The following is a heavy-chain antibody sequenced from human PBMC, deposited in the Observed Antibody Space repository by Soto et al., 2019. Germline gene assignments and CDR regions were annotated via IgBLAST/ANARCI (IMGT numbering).Heavy chain of an antibody. J-gene: IGHJ3*01. D-gene: IGHD3-10*01. V-gene: IGHV3-48*03. CDR2: IGGSGGTK. CDR3: ARDRGGDVGQFLFPDGFDL. CDR1: GFSFSSYE. Sequence: GGSLRLSCAASGFSFSSYEMNWVRQAPGKGLEWISYIGGSGGTKYSADSVKGRFIISRDNAQNSLYLQMNSLRVEDTGVYYCARDRGGDVGQFLFPDGFDLWGQGTMVTVSS.